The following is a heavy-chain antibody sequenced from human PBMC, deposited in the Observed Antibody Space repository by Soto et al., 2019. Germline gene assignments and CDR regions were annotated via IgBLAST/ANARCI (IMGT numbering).Heavy chain of an antibody. CDR3: ARWAVAGGDYHHGMGV. CDR1: GGTFSSYA. V-gene: IGHV1-69*01. Sequence: QVQLVQSGAEVKKPGSSVKVSCKASGGTFSSYAISWVRQAPGQGLEWMGGIIPIFGTANYAQKFQGRVTITPDESTSTGYMGLSSLGSEDTAGYYCARWAVAGGDYHHGMGVWGQGTTVTVSS. J-gene: IGHJ6*02. CDR2: IIPIFGTA. D-gene: IGHD6-19*01.